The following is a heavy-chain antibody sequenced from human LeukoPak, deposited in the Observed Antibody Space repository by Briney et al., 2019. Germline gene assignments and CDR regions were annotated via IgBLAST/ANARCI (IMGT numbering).Heavy chain of an antibody. CDR2: INHSGST. J-gene: IGHJ5*02. D-gene: IGHD3-3*01. CDR1: GGSLSGYY. V-gene: IGHV4-34*01. Sequence: SETLSLTCAVYGGSLSGYYWSWIRQPPGKGLEWIGEINHSGSTNYNPSLKSRVTISVDTSKNQFSLKLSSVTAADTAVYYCAPQGVVGVPWGQGTLVTVSS. CDR3: APQGVVGVP.